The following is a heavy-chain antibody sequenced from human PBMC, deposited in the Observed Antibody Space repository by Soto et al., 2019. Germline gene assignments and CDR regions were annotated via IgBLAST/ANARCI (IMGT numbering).Heavy chain of an antibody. CDR1: GFTFSSYT. CDR2: ISSSSSYI. CDR3: ARVVATAKNWFDP. D-gene: IGHD2-15*01. J-gene: IGHJ5*02. V-gene: IGHV3-21*01. Sequence: GGSLRLSCAASGFTFSSYTRDWVRQASGKGLEWVSSISSSSSYIYYADSVKGRFTISRDNARNSLSLQMNSLRAEDTAVYYCARVVATAKNWFDPWGQGTLVTVSS.